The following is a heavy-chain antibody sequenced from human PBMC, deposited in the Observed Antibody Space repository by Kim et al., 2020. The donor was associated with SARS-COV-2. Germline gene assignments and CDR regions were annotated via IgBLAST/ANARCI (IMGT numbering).Heavy chain of an antibody. CDR2: ISNSDTST. CDR1: GFTFSSLV. CDR3: AKEAYSSGYCGTFDV. J-gene: IGHJ3*01. Sequence: GGSLRLSCAASGFTFSSLVIHWVRQAPGKGLEWISAISNSDTSTYYADSVEGRFTISRDISRNTVYLQMNNLRDDDTALYYCAKEAYSSGYCGTFDVWGRGTRVTVSS. D-gene: IGHD6-19*01. V-gene: IGHV3-23*01.